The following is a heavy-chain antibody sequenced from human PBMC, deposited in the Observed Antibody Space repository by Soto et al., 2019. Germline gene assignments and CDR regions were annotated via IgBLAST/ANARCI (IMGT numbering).Heavy chain of an antibody. CDR2: IDPSDSYT. D-gene: IGHD5-18*01. V-gene: IGHV5-10-1*01. Sequence: PGESLKISCKGSGYSFTSYWISWVRQMPGKGLEWMGRIDPSDSYTNYSPSFQGHVTISADKSISTAYLQWSSLKASDTAMYYCASPWSPYSYDYGMDFWGQGTTGTVSS. J-gene: IGHJ6*02. CDR3: ASPWSPYSYDYGMDF. CDR1: GYSFTSYW.